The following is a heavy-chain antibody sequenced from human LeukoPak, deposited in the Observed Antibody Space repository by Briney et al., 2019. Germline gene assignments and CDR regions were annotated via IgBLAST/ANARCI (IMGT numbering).Heavy chain of an antibody. V-gene: IGHV3-64*01. CDR3: ARQETEWLVRDFDY. D-gene: IGHD6-19*01. J-gene: IGHJ4*02. Sequence: GGSLRLSCAASGFTFSSYAMHWVRQAPGKGLEYVSTISTNGGRTYYANSVKGRFTISRDNAKNSLYLQMNSLRAEDTAVYYCARQETEWLVRDFDYWGQGTLVTVSS. CDR1: GFTFSSYA. CDR2: ISTNGGRT.